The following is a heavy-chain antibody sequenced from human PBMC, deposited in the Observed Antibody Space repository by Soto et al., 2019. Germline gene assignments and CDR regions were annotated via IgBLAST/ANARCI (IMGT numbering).Heavy chain of an antibody. Sequence: QVQLVESGGGVVQPGRSLRLSCAASGFTFSSYAMHWVRQAPGKGLEWVAVISYDGRNKYYEDSVRGRFTISRDNSKNTLYLQMNSLRAEDTAVYYCARDLLVACSGGSCHIDYWGQGTLVTVSS. D-gene: IGHD2-15*01. CDR3: ARDLLVACSGGSCHIDY. V-gene: IGHV3-30*04. J-gene: IGHJ4*02. CDR2: ISYDGRNK. CDR1: GFTFSSYA.